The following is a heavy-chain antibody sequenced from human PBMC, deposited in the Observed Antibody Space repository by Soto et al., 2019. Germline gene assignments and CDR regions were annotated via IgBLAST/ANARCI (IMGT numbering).Heavy chain of an antibody. J-gene: IGHJ4*02. Sequence: EVQLLEAGGNLIQPGGSLRLSCAASGFTVSSYAMSWVRQAPGQGLEWLSAISGPGATIYYADSVKGRFTISRDNSKNTLYLQMNSLTAEDTAVYDCAKMLTMVRGVTGLRDFDFWGQGTLVTVSS. D-gene: IGHD3-10*01. CDR3: AKMLTMVRGVTGLRDFDF. CDR1: GFTVSSYA. V-gene: IGHV3-23*01. CDR2: ISGPGATI.